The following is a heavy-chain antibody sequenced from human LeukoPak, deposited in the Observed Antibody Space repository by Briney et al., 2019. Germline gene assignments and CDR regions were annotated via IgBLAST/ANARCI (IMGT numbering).Heavy chain of an antibody. CDR2: TSYHGRDK. CDR1: GFTFSGFV. Sequence: GTSLRLSCAGSGFTFSGFVMHWVRQAPGKGLEWVAATSYHGRDKYYADAVSGRFTISRDNSKNTLHLEMNSLRTDDTAVYYCTKERGGGGRRINLMVGGYGPWGQGTQVTVSS. CDR3: TKERGGGGRRINLMVGGYGP. J-gene: IGHJ5*02. D-gene: IGHD3-22*01. V-gene: IGHV3-30*04.